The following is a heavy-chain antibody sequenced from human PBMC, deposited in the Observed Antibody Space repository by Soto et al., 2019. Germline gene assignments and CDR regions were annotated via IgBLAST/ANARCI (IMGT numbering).Heavy chain of an antibody. CDR2: IYYSGST. D-gene: IGHD1-26*01. J-gene: IGHJ6*02. Sequence: SETLSLTCTVSGGSISSYYWSWIRQPPGKGLEWIGYIYYSGSTNYNPSLKSRVTISVDTSKNQFSLKLSSVTAADTAVYYCARDFVATALPGGYGMDVWGQGTTVTVSS. CDR3: ARDFVATALPGGYGMDV. V-gene: IGHV4-59*01. CDR1: GGSISSYY.